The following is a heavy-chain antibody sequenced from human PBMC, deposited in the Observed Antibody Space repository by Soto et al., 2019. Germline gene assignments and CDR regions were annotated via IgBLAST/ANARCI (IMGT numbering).Heavy chain of an antibody. D-gene: IGHD2-2*01. CDR2: ISSSSSYI. V-gene: IGHV3-21*01. Sequence: EVQLVESGGGLVKPGGSLRLSCAASGFTFSSYSMNWVRQAPGKGLEWVSSISSSSSYIYYADSVKGRFTISRDNAKNSLDLKMNSLRAEDTAVYYCARDLPYCSSTSCYPDYYYYYMDVWGKGTTVTVSS. CDR1: GFTFSSYS. J-gene: IGHJ6*03. CDR3: ARDLPYCSSTSCYPDYYYYYMDV.